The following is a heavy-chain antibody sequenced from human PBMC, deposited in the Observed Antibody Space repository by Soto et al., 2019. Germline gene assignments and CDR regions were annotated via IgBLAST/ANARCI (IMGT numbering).Heavy chain of an antibody. Sequence: QVQLVESGGGVVQPGRSLRLSCAASGFTFSSYAMHWVRQAPGKGLEWVAVISYDGSNKYYADSVKGRFTISRDNSQNTLYLQMNSLRAEDTAVYYCARTYYGMDVWGQGTTVTVSS. CDR1: GFTFSSYA. CDR2: ISYDGSNK. J-gene: IGHJ6*02. V-gene: IGHV3-30-3*01. CDR3: ARTYYGMDV.